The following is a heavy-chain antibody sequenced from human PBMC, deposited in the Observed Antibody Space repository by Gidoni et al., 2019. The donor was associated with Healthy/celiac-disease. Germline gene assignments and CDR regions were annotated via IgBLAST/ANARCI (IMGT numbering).Heavy chain of an antibody. CDR1: GFTFDDYA. Sequence: EVQLVESGGGLVQPGRSLRLSCAAAGFTFDDYAMHWVRQAPGKGREWVSGISWNSGSIGYADSVKGRFTISRDNAKNSLYLQMNSLRAEDTALYYCAKDTAMADHNWFDPWGQGTLVTVSS. D-gene: IGHD5-18*01. V-gene: IGHV3-9*01. J-gene: IGHJ5*02. CDR2: ISWNSGSI. CDR3: AKDTAMADHNWFDP.